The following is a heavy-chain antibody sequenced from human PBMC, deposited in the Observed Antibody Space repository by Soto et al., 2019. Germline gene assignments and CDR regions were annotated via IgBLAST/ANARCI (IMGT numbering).Heavy chain of an antibody. J-gene: IGHJ6*02. Sequence: SVKVSCKASGGTFSNYAISWVRQPPGQGLEWVGGIIPIFGTANYAQKFQGRVTITADESTSTAYMALSSLRSEEPAVYYCAGDGPPNYYCSGSYYKANYYDAMDAWGQGTTVTVSS. CDR3: AGDGPPNYYCSGSYYKANYYDAMDA. CDR1: GGTFSNYA. V-gene: IGHV1-69*13. CDR2: IIPIFGTA. D-gene: IGHD3-10*01.